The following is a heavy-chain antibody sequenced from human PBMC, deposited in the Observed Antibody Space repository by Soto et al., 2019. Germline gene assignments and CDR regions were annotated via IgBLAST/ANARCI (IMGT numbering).Heavy chain of an antibody. V-gene: IGHV4-39*01. CDR2: IYYSGST. J-gene: IGHJ4*02. Sequence: QLQLQESGPGLVKPSETLSLTCTVSGGSISSSRYYWGWLRQPPGKGLEGIGSIYYSGSTYYNPSLKTRGPISVDTSNDQFSLKLSSVTAADTAVYYCATTTGYSSGWYVYWVQGTLVTVSS. CDR1: GGSISSSRYY. D-gene: IGHD6-19*01. CDR3: ATTTGYSSGWYVY.